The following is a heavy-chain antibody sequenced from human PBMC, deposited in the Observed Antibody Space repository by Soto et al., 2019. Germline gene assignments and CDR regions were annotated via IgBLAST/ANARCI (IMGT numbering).Heavy chain of an antibody. J-gene: IGHJ3*02. CDR1: GFTFDDYA. CDR3: AKVIGLYCSSTSCYLHDAFDI. Sequence: GGSLRLSCAASGFTFDDYAMHWVRQAPGKGLEWVSGISWNSGSIGYADSVKGRFTISRDNAKNSLYLQMNSLRAEDTALYYCAKVIGLYCSSTSCYLHDAFDIWGQGTMVTVSS. CDR2: ISWNSGSI. D-gene: IGHD2-2*01. V-gene: IGHV3-9*01.